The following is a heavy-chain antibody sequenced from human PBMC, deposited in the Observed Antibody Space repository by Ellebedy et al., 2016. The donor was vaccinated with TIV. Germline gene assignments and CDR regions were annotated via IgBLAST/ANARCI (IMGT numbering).Heavy chain of an antibody. Sequence: GESLKISCTTSGYRFGSYWIGWVRQMPGKGLEWMGTIYAGDSDTRQSPSLEGRVTISVDKSISTAHLQWSSLEASDTAIYYCARLGAYGGSSFVWYFDYWGQGTLVTVSS. V-gene: IGHV5-51*01. CDR2: IYAGDSDT. D-gene: IGHD4-23*01. CDR3: ARLGAYGGSSFVWYFDY. CDR1: GYRFGSYW. J-gene: IGHJ4*02.